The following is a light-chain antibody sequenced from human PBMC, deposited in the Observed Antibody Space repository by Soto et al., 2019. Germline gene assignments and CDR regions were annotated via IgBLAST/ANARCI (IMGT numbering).Light chain of an antibody. J-gene: IGLJ3*02. Sequence: QSVLTQSSSASASLGSSVKLSCTQSRGHSSYIIAWHQQQPGKAPRYLMKLEGSGSYNKGSGVPDRFSGSSSGADRYLTISNLQFEDEADYYCETWDFNTRVFGGGTKLTVL. V-gene: IGLV4-60*02. CDR2: LEGSGSY. CDR1: RGHSSYI. CDR3: ETWDFNTRV.